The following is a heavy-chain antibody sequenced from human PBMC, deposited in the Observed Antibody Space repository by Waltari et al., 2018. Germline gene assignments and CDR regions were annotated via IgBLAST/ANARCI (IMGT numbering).Heavy chain of an antibody. CDR3: ARNSRDGYNDD. D-gene: IGHD5-12*01. V-gene: IGHV4-34*01. CDR2: INHSGST. J-gene: IGHJ4*02. Sequence: QVQLQQWGAGLLKPSETLSLTCAVYGGSFSGYYWSWILQPPGKGLEWIGEINHSGSTNYNPSLKSRVTISVDTSKNQFSLKLSSVTAADTAVYYCARNSRDGYNDDWGQGTLVTVSS. CDR1: GGSFSGYY.